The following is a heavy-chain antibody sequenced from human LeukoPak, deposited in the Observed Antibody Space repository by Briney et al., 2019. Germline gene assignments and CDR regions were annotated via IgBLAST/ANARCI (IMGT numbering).Heavy chain of an antibody. V-gene: IGHV3-21*01. J-gene: IGHJ4*02. D-gene: IGHD2-8*01. CDR3: AGRSCTDGVCPFDF. Sequence: GGSLRLSCVVSGFSFSTYSMNWVRQAPGTGLEWVSSISCSSETIYYADSVKGRFTISRDNAKNSLYLHMNSLRAEDTAIYYCAGRSCTDGVCPFDFWDQGTLVTVSS. CDR1: GFSFSTYS. CDR2: ISCSSETI.